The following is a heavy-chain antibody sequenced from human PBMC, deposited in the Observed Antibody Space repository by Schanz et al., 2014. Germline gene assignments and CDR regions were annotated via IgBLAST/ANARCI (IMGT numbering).Heavy chain of an antibody. CDR2: ITGSGAT. V-gene: IGHV3-23*04. Sequence: EVQLVESGGGLVQPGGSLRLSCAASGFAFRVFAMNWVRQAPGKGLEWVSIITGSGATYYADPVKGRFTISRDNSKNTLYLQMKSLRAEDTAIYYCAKDLAAVGVFDYWGQGTLVTVSS. J-gene: IGHJ4*02. CDR3: AKDLAAVGVFDY. D-gene: IGHD6-13*01. CDR1: GFAFRVFA.